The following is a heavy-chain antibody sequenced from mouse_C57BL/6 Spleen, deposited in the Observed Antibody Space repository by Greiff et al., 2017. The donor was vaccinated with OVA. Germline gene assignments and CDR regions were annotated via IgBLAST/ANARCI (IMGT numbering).Heavy chain of an antibody. CDR3: ARSLYGYDDY. J-gene: IGHJ2*01. CDR2: IRNKANGYTT. Sequence: EVHLVESGGGLVQPGGSLSLSCAASGFTFTDYYMSWVRQPPGKALEWLGFIRNKANGYTTEYSASVKGRFTISRDNSQSILYLQMNALRAEDSATYYCARSLYGYDDYWGQGTTLTVSS. V-gene: IGHV7-3*01. D-gene: IGHD2-2*01. CDR1: GFTFTDYY.